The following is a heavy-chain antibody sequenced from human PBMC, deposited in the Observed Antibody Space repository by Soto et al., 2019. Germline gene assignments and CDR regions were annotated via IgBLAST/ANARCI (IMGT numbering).Heavy chain of an antibody. J-gene: IGHJ6*02. D-gene: IGHD2-2*01. V-gene: IGHV3-11*01. CDR2: ISSSGSTI. CDR1: GFTFSDYY. Sequence: ESGGGLVNPGGSLRLSCAASGFTFSDYYMSWIRQAPGKGLEWVSYISSSGSTIYYADSVKGRFTISRDNAKNSLYLQMNSLRAEDTAVYYCARDSPDIVVVPAAIYGMDVWGQGTTVTVSS. CDR3: ARDSPDIVVVPAAIYGMDV.